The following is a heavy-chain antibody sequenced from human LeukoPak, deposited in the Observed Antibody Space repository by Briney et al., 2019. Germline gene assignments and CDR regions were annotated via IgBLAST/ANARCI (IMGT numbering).Heavy chain of an antibody. CDR1: GFMFSNYW. CDR3: ARDSLIQHGSGSYWGFDY. J-gene: IGHJ4*02. Sequence: GGSLRLSCAASGFMFSNYWMSWVRQAPGKGPEWVGDIKKDGSDKYYVGPVKGRFTISRDNAKNSLYLQMNSLRAEDTAVYYCARDSLIQHGSGSYWGFDYWGQGILVTVSS. V-gene: IGHV3-7*03. CDR2: IKKDGSDK. D-gene: IGHD3-10*01.